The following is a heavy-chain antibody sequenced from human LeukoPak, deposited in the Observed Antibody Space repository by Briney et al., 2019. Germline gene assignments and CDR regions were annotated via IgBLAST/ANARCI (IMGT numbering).Heavy chain of an antibody. CDR2: IQYDGTNK. CDR1: GFTFRSYG. Sequence: GGSLRLSCAASGFTFRSYGMYWVRQAPGKGLEWVALIQYDGTNKYYADSVKGRFTISRDNAKDSLYLQMNSLRAEDTAVYYCARDSPPDYWGQGTLVTVSS. J-gene: IGHJ4*02. V-gene: IGHV3-30*02. CDR3: ARDSPPDY.